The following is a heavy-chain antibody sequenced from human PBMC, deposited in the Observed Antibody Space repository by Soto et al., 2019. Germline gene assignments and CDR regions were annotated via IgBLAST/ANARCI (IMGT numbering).Heavy chain of an antibody. CDR1: GGSISSGGYY. D-gene: IGHD2-2*01. CDR2: IYYSGST. V-gene: IGHV4-31*03. CDR3: ARSSTSANYFDY. Sequence: QVQLQESGPGLVKPSQTLSLTCTVSGGSISSGGYYWSWIRQHPGKGLEWIGYIYYSGSTYYNPSLKSRVTNSVDTSKNQFSLKLSSVTAADTAVYYCARSSTSANYFDYWGQGTLVTVSS. J-gene: IGHJ4*02.